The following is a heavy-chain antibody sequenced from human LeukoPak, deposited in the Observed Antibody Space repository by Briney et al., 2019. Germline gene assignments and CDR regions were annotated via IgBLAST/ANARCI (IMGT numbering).Heavy chain of an antibody. V-gene: IGHV4-59*12. CDR3: ARAGVWFGATWFDP. J-gene: IGHJ5*02. D-gene: IGHD3-10*01. CDR2: IYYSGST. CDR1: GGSISSYY. Sequence: SETLSLTCTVSGGSISSYYWSWIRQPPGKGLEWIGYIYYSGSTNYNPSLKSRVTISVDTSKNQFSLKLSSVTAADTAVYYCARAGVWFGATWFDPWGQGTLVTVSS.